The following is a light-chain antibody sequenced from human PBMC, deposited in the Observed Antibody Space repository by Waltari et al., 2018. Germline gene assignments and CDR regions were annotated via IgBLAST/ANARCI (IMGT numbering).Light chain of an antibody. CDR2: LGT. V-gene: IGKV2-28*01. CDR3: MQTLQSPVT. Sequence: DIVMTQSPLSLPVTPGEPASISCRSSQSLLHTNGFHYLEWYLQRPGQSPHLLIYLGTTRASGVPDRFSGSRSGTDFTLKISSVEAEDVGVYYCMQTLQSPVTFGQGARLEIK. CDR1: QSLLHTNGFHY. J-gene: IGKJ5*01.